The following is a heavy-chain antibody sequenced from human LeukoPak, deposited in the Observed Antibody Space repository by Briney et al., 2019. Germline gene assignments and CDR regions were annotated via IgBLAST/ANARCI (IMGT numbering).Heavy chain of an antibody. V-gene: IGHV3-23*01. CDR2: ISGSGDTT. CDR1: GFTFSSYA. J-gene: IGHJ6*03. CDR3: TKLQGYTAMVYCYMDV. D-gene: IGHD5-18*01. Sequence: GGSLRLSCAASGFTFSSYAMSWVRQAPGKGLEWVSAISGSGDTTYYADSVKGRFTISRGNSKNTLYLQTNSLRAEDTALYYCTKLQGYTAMVYCYMDVWGKGTTVTVSS.